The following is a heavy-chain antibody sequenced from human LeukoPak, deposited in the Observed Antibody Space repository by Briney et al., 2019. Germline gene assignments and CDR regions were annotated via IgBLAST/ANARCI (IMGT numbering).Heavy chain of an antibody. J-gene: IGHJ3*02. Sequence: PSETLSLSCTVSGGSISSYYWSWIRQPPGQGLEWPGYIYYSGSTNYNPSLKGRFPISEDTSKNQFSLKLSSVTAADTAVYYCASGSDYYDGSGYDAFDIWGQGTMVTVSS. V-gene: IGHV4-59*08. CDR2: IYYSGST. CDR3: ASGSDYYDGSGYDAFDI. CDR1: GGSISSYY. D-gene: IGHD3-22*01.